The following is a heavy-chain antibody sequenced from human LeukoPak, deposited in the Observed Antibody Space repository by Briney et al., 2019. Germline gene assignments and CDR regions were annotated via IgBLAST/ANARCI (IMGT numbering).Heavy chain of an antibody. D-gene: IGHD3-16*01. CDR2: INHSGST. J-gene: IGHJ2*01. V-gene: IGHV4-34*01. CDR1: GGSISSYY. CDR3: ARVRGGIRYFDL. Sequence: PSETLSLTCTVSGGSISSYYWSWIRQPPGKGLEWIGEINHSGSTNYNPSLKSRVTISVDTSKNQFSLKLSSVTAADTAVYYCARVRGGIRYFDLWGRGTLVTVSS.